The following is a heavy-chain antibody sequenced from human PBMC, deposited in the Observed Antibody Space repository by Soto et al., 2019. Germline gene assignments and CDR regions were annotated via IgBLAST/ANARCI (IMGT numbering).Heavy chain of an antibody. J-gene: IGHJ2*01. CDR3: AKDIYDRLGGVVWYFDL. CDR1: GFTFSSYG. V-gene: IGHV3-30*18. D-gene: IGHD3-22*01. Sequence: QVQLVESGGGVVQPGRSLRLSCAASGFTFSSYGMHWVRQAPGKGLEWVAVISYDGSNKYYADSVKGRFTISRDNSMNTLYLQMNSLRAEDTAVYYCAKDIYDRLGGVVWYFDLWGRGTLVTVSS. CDR2: ISYDGSNK.